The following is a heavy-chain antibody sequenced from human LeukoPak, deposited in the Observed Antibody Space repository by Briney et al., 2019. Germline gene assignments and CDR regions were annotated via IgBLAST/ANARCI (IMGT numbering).Heavy chain of an antibody. Sequence: PSQTLSLTCTVSGGSISSGGYYWSWIRQHPGKGLEWIGYIYYSGSTYYNPSLKSRVTISVDTSKNQFSLKLSSVTAADTAVYYCVSRYYYDSSGYYPFDYWGQGTLVTVSS. D-gene: IGHD3-22*01. V-gene: IGHV4-31*03. CDR2: IYYSGST. J-gene: IGHJ4*02. CDR3: VSRYYYDSSGYYPFDY. CDR1: GGSISSGGYY.